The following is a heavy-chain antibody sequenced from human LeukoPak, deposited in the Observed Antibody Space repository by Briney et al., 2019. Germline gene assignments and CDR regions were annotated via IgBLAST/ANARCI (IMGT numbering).Heavy chain of an antibody. Sequence: SETLSLTCAVYGGSFSGYYWSWIRQPPGKGLEWIGEINHSGSTNYNPSLKSRVTISVDTSKNQFSLKLSSVTAADTAVYYCARVPMVRGVWLGRTIKYAFDIWGQGTMVTVSS. CDR3: ARVPMVRGVWLGRTIKYAFDI. V-gene: IGHV4-34*01. CDR1: GGSFSGYY. D-gene: IGHD3-10*01. J-gene: IGHJ3*02. CDR2: INHSGST.